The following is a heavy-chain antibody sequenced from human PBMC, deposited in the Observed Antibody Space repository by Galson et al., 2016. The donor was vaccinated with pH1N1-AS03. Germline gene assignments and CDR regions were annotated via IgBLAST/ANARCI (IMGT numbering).Heavy chain of an antibody. CDR3: ATDYDY. Sequence: SVKVSCKATGYSFTGYYIHWVRQAPGQGLEWLGRISPNSGGTKYAQKFQGRLTVTEDRSTDTAYMELSSLRPEDTATYYCATDYDYWGQGTLVTVSS. CDR2: ISPNSGGT. V-gene: IGHV1/OR15-1*04. J-gene: IGHJ4*02. CDR1: GYSFTGYY.